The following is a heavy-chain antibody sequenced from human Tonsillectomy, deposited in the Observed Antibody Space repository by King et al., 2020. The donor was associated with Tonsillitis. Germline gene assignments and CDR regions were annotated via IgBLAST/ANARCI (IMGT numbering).Heavy chain of an antibody. V-gene: IGHV3-23*04. Sequence: MQLVQSGGGLVQPGGSLRLSCAASGFTFSSYAMSWVRQAPGKGLEWVSAISGSGGSVYYADSVTGRFTISRDNSKNTLYLQVNSLRAEDTAVYYCAKEYYDILTGYYARPFDYWGQGTLVTVSS. CDR2: ISGSGGSV. CDR1: GFTFSSYA. CDR3: AKEYYDILTGYYARPFDY. J-gene: IGHJ4*02. D-gene: IGHD3-9*01.